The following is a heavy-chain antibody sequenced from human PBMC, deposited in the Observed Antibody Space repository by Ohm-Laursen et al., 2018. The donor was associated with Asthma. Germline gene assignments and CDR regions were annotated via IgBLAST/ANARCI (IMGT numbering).Heavy chain of an antibody. CDR1: KFTFSSYA. CDR3: AKVAMVTSIFHAFDI. V-gene: IGHV3-23*01. D-gene: IGHD5-18*01. J-gene: IGHJ3*02. Sequence: GSLRLSCAASKFTFSSYAMNWVRQAPGKGLEWVSAISGSGGSTYYADSVKGRFTISRDNSRNTLYLQMNSLRGEDTAVYYCAKVAMVTSIFHAFDIWGQGTKVTVSS. CDR2: ISGSGGST.